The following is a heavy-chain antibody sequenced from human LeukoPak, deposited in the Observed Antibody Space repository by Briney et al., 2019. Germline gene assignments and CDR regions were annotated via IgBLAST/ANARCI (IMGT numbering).Heavy chain of an antibody. J-gene: IGHJ3*02. CDR1: GFTVSSNS. D-gene: IGHD3-22*01. V-gene: IGHV3-53*01. CDR2: IYSDNT. Sequence: PGGSLRLSCTVSGFTVSSNSMSWVRQAPGKGLEWVSFIYSDNTHYSDSVKGRFTISRDNSKNTLYLQMNSLRAEDTAVYYCASIEGNYDSSGPNAFDIWGQGTMVTVSS. CDR3: ASIEGNYDSSGPNAFDI.